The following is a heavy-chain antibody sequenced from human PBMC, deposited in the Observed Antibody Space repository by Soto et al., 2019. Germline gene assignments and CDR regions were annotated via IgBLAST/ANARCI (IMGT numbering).Heavy chain of an antibody. Sequence: QLQLQESGSGLVKPSQTLSLTCAVSGGSISSGGYSWSWIRQPPGKGLEWIGYIYHSGSTYYNPSLKSRVTISVDRYKNQFSLKLSSVTAADTAVYYCARVAGSGRHYSYGMDVWGQGTTVTVSS. CDR2: IYHSGST. CDR3: ARVAGSGRHYSYGMDV. D-gene: IGHD3-10*01. J-gene: IGHJ6*02. V-gene: IGHV4-30-2*01. CDR1: GGSISSGGYS.